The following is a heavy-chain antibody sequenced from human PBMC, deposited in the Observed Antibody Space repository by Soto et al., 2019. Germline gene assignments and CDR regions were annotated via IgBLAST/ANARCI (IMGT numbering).Heavy chain of an antibody. CDR1: GGSFSGYY. CDR2: INXXXXX. CDR3: ARGLGVDKFDY. Sequence: SETQSLTCAVYGGSFSGYYWSWIRQPPGKGLEXXGXINXXXXXNXXPSLKSRVTISVDTSKNQFSLKLSSVTAADTAVYYCARGLGVDKFDYWGQGTLVTVSS. D-gene: IGHD2-21*01. V-gene: IGHV4-34*01. J-gene: IGHJ4*02.